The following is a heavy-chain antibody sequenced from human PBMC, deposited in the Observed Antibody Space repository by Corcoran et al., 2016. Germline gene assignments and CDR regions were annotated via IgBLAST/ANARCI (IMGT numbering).Heavy chain of an antibody. CDR2: IAWDDDK. CDR1: GFSLSTSGMR. D-gene: IGHD6-19*01. CDR3: ARIPSSSGWYYFDY. J-gene: IGHJ4*02. Sequence: QVTLKESGPALVKPTQTLTLTCTLSGFSLSTSGMRVSWIRQPPGKALEWLARIAWDDDKFYSKSLKTRLTISKDTSKNQAVFTMTNMDPVDTVTYYCARIPSSSGWYYFDYWGQGTLATVSS. V-gene: IGHV2-70*04.